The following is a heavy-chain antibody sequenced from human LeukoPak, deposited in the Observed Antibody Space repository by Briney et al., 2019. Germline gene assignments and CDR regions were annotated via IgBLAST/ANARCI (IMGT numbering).Heavy chain of an antibody. CDR2: IYYSGST. Sequence: PSETLSLTCTVSGGSISSSSYYWGWIRQPPGKGLEWIGSIYYSGSTYYNPSLKSRVTISVDTSKNQFSLKLSSVTAADTAVYYCARERLYYDFWSGTSRNYAFDIWGQGTMVTVSS. D-gene: IGHD3-3*01. CDR1: GGSISSSSYY. CDR3: ARERLYYDFWSGTSRNYAFDI. J-gene: IGHJ3*02. V-gene: IGHV4-39*07.